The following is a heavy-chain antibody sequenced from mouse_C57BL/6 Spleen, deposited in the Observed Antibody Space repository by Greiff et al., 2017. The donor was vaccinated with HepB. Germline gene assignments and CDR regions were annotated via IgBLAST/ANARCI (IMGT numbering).Heavy chain of an antibody. CDR3: ARHKVYYGSSYGYYAMDY. D-gene: IGHD1-1*01. CDR2: ISNGGGST. Sequence: EVKLVESGGGLVQPGGSLKLSCAASGFTFSDYYMYWVRQTPEKRLEWVAYISNGGGSTYYPDTVKGRFTISRDNAKNTLYLQMSRLKSEDTAMYYCARHKVYYGSSYGYYAMDYWGQGTSVTVSS. J-gene: IGHJ4*01. V-gene: IGHV5-12*01. CDR1: GFTFSDYY.